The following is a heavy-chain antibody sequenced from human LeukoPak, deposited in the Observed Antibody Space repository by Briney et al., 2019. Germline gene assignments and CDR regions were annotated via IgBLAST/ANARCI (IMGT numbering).Heavy chain of an antibody. CDR1: GYTFTSYY. CDR3: ARAHGVKQQLVKAKAYYFDY. V-gene: IGHV1-46*01. Sequence: ASVKVSRKASGYTFTSYYMHWVRQAPGQGLEWMGIINPSGGSTSYAQKFQGRVTMTRDMSTSTVYMELSSLRSEDTAVYYCARAHGVKQQLVKAKAYYFDYWGQGTLVTVSS. CDR2: INPSGGST. J-gene: IGHJ4*02. D-gene: IGHD6-13*01.